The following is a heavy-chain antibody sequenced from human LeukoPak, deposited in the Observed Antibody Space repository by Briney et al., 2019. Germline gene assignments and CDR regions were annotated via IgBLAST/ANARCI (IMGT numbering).Heavy chain of an antibody. D-gene: IGHD3-22*01. Sequence: GGSLRLSCAASGFTFSSYAMSWVRQAPGKGLEWVSAISGIRSNTYYADSVKGRYTISRNISKNTLYLQMNSLRAEDTAVYYCAKGIYSSGYYPFDYWGQGALVTVSS. CDR3: AKGIYSSGYYPFDY. V-gene: IGHV3-23*01. CDR2: ISGIRSNT. J-gene: IGHJ4*02. CDR1: GFTFSSYA.